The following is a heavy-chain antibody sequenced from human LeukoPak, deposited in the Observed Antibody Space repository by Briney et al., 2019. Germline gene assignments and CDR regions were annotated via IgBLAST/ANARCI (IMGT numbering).Heavy chain of an antibody. CDR2: TTSTGRTT. CDR3: ARLPDPYYYYYMDV. V-gene: IGHV3-48*03. Sequence: RGSLRLSCAASGFSFSTYDMNWVRQAPGKGLEWVSYTTSTGRTTYYADSVKGRFTISRDNAKHSLYLQMNSLRVEDTAVYYCARLPDPYYYYYMDVWGKGTTVTVSS. J-gene: IGHJ6*03. CDR1: GFSFSTYD.